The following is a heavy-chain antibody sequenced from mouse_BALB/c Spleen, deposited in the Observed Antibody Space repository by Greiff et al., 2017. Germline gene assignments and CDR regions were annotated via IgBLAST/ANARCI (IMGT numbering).Heavy chain of an antibody. CDR2: ILPGSGST. V-gene: IGHV1-9*01. J-gene: IGHJ2*01. Sequence: VQLQQSGAELMKPGASVNISCKATGYTFSSYWIEWVKQRPGHGLEWIGEILPGSGSTNYNEKFKGKATFTADTSSNTAYMQLSSLTSEDSAVYYCARFDYDALFDYWGQGTTLTVSS. CDR3: ARFDYDALFDY. CDR1: GYTFSSYW. D-gene: IGHD2-4*01.